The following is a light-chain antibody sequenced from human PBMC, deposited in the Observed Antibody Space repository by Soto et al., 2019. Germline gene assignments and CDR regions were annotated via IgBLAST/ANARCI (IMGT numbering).Light chain of an antibody. V-gene: IGKV1-39*01. J-gene: IGKJ2*01. CDR3: QQSYSIPMYT. CDR2: AAS. CDR1: QSIISY. Sequence: DIQMTQSPSSLSASVGDRVTITCRASQSIISYLNWYQQKPGKAPKLLIYAASSLQSGVPSRFSGSGSGTDFTLTISSLQPEDFATYYCQQSYSIPMYTFGQGTKLEIK.